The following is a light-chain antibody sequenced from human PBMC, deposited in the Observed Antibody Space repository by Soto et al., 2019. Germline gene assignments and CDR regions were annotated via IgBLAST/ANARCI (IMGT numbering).Light chain of an antibody. CDR2: EVT. CDR1: STDVGAYNY. CDR3: SSFRSGGTRVL. V-gene: IGLV2-14*01. Sequence: QSVLAQPASVSGSPGQSITISCTGTSTDVGAYNYAAWYQQHPGKAPKLIIYEVTNRPSGVSYRFSASKSGNTASLTISGLHSEDEADYYCSSFRSGGTRVLFGGGTQLTVL. J-gene: IGLJ2*01.